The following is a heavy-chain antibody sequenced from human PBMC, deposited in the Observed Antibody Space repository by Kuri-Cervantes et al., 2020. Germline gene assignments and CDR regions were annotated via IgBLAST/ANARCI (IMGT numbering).Heavy chain of an antibody. CDR3: AGSSGYYFDY. J-gene: IGHJ4*02. V-gene: IGHV4-30-2*02. CDR1: GGSISSGGYS. CDR2: IYHSGST. Sequence: LRLSCGVSGGSISSGGYSWNWSRQPPGKGLEWIGNIYHSGSTFYNPSLKSRVTISVDRSKNQFSLKLSSLTAADTAVYYCAGSSGYYFDYWGQGTLVTVSS. D-gene: IGHD3-22*01.